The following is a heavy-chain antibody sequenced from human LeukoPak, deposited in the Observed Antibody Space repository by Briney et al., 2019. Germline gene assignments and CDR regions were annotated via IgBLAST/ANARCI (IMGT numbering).Heavy chain of an antibody. J-gene: IGHJ4*02. CDR3: ARYDFWSGFDY. Sequence: TGGSLRLSCAASGFTFSSYSMNWVRQAPGKGLEWVSYISSSSSTIYYADSAKGRFTISRDNAKNSLYLQMNSLRAEDTAVYYCARYDFWSGFDYWGQGTLVTVSS. CDR1: GFTFSSYS. D-gene: IGHD3-3*01. CDR2: ISSSSSTI. V-gene: IGHV3-48*01.